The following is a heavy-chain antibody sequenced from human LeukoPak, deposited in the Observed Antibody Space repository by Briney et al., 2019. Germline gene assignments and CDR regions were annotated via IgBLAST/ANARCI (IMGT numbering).Heavy chain of an antibody. Sequence: EASVKVSCKASGYSFSNYALNWVRQAPGQGLEFMGWIHPSTGKPSYAQGFSGRFVFSLDTSVTTTYLQISDLKAEDTAVYFCARALDSLGGLSLPDYWGQGTLVTVSS. CDR1: GYSFSNYA. J-gene: IGHJ4*02. CDR2: IHPSTGKP. D-gene: IGHD3-16*02. V-gene: IGHV7-4-1*02. CDR3: ARALDSLGGLSLPDY.